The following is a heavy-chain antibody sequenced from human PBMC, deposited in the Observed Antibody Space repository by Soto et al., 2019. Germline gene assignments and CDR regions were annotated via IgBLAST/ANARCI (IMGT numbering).Heavy chain of an antibody. CDR2: INANRGDT. J-gene: IGHJ4*02. Sequence: ASVKVSCKASGYTFSGHYMHWIRQAPGQGPEWLGWINANRGDTDRAPKFQDRLTMTRDTSISTAYMELSRLRSDDTAVYYCARGRALVGTRPPFNLWGSGCLATVSS. CDR1: GYTFSGHY. V-gene: IGHV1-2*02. CDR3: ARGRALVGTRPPFNL. D-gene: IGHD6-19*01.